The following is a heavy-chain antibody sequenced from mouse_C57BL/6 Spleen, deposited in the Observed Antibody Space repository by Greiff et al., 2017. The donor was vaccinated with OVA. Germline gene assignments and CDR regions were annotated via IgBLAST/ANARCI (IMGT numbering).Heavy chain of an antibody. D-gene: IGHD2-1*01. CDR1: GYTFTSYW. V-gene: IGHV1-53*01. CDR3: AREGNGNYDY. CDR2: INPSNGGT. Sequence: QVQLQQPGTELVKPGASVKLSCKASGYTFTSYWMHWVKQRPGQGLEWIGNINPSNGGTKYNEKFKSKATLTVDKSSRPAYMQLSSLTAEDSAVYYCAREGNGNYDYWGQGTTLTVSS. J-gene: IGHJ2*01.